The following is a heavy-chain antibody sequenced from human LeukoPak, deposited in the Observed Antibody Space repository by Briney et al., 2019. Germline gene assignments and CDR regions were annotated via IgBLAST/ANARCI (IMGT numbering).Heavy chain of an antibody. J-gene: IGHJ4*02. D-gene: IGHD5-18*01. V-gene: IGHV1-18*01. Sequence: ISWVRQAPGQGLEWMGWISAYNGNTNYAQKLQGRVTMTTDTSTSTAYMELRSLRSDDTAVYYCARDRRGYSYGYFDYWGQGTLVTVSS. CDR2: ISAYNGNT. CDR3: ARDRRGYSYGYFDY.